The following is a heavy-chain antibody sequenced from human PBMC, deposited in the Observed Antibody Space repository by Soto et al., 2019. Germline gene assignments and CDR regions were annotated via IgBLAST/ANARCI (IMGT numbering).Heavy chain of an antibody. V-gene: IGHV3-13*01. D-gene: IGHD3-10*02. CDR1: GFTFSSYD. CDR3: ARLWSEREPNFDY. Sequence: EVQLVESGGGLVQPGGSLRLSCAASGFTFSSYDMHWVRQATGKGLEWVSAIGTAGDTYYPGSVKGRFTISRENTKNSLYLQMNSLRAGDTAVYYCARLWSEREPNFDYWGQGTLVSVSS. CDR2: IGTAGDT. J-gene: IGHJ4*02.